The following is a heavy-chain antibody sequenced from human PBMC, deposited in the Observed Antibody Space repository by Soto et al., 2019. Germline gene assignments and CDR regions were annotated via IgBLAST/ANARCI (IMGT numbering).Heavy chain of an antibody. CDR2: ISSSSSYI. D-gene: IGHD1-20*01. CDR3: ARVFRITGTPAIDY. V-gene: IGHV3-21*01. CDR1: GFTFSSYS. J-gene: IGHJ4*02. Sequence: GGSLRLSCAASGFTFSSYSMNWVRQAPGKGLEWVSSISSSSSYIYYADSVKGRFTISRDNAKNSLYLQMNSLRAEDTAVYYCARVFRITGTPAIDYWGQGTLVTVSS.